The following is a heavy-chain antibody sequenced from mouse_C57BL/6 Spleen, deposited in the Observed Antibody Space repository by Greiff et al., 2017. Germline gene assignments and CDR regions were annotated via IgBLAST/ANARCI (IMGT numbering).Heavy chain of an antibody. Sequence: VKLQESGAELARPGASVKLSCKASGYTFTSSGISWVKQRTGQGLAWIGEIYPRSGNTYYNEKFKGKATLTADKSSSTAYMELRGLTSEDSAVYFYAREWGTLPFDYWGQGTTLTVSS. CDR2: IYPRSGNT. J-gene: IGHJ2*01. V-gene: IGHV1-81*01. CDR3: AREWGTLPFDY. D-gene: IGHD1-3*01. CDR1: GYTFTSSG.